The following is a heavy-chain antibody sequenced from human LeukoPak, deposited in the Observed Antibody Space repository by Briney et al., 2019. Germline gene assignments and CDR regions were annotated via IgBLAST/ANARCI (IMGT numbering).Heavy chain of an antibody. CDR1: GGSISSYY. Sequence: SETLSLTCTVSGGSISSYYWSWIRQPPGKGPEWIGYIYYSGSTNYNPSLKSRVTISVDTSKNQFSLKLSSVTAADTAVYYRARGAYYYDSSGLSKNWFDPWGQGTLVTVSS. D-gene: IGHD3-22*01. CDR2: IYYSGST. V-gene: IGHV4-59*01. CDR3: ARGAYYYDSSGLSKNWFDP. J-gene: IGHJ5*02.